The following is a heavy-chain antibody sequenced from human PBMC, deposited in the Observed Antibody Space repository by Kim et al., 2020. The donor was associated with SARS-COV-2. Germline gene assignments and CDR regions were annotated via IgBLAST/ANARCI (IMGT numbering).Heavy chain of an antibody. D-gene: IGHD3-22*01. V-gene: IGHV4-31*02. CDR3: ARARGGTMIVVVIGAFDI. Sequence: KSRVTISVDTSKNQCPLKLSSVTAADTAVYYCARARGGTMIVVVIGAFDIWGQGTMVTVSS. J-gene: IGHJ3*02.